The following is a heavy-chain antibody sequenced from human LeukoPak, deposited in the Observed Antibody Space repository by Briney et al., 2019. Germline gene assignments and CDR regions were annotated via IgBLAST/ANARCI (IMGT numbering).Heavy chain of an antibody. Sequence: PSETLSLLYAVYGGPFSGYYRSWIRQPPGKGLEWIGEINHSGSTNYSPSLKSRVTISVDTSKNQFSLKLSSVTAADTAVYYCASPGSGRHTFDIWGQGTMVTVSS. CDR1: GGPFSGYY. CDR3: ASPGSGRHTFDI. J-gene: IGHJ3*02. D-gene: IGHD3-10*01. CDR2: INHSGST. V-gene: IGHV4-34*01.